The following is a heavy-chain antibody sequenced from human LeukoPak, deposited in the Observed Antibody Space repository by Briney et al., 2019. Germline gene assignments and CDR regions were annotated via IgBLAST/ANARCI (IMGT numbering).Heavy chain of an antibody. V-gene: IGHV1-2*02. D-gene: IGHD3/OR15-3a*01. CDR2: INPNSGGT. J-gene: IGHJ6*03. Sequence: ASVKVSCKASGYTFTSYYMHWVRQAPGQGLEWMGWINPNSGGTNYAQKFQGRVTMTRDTSISTAYMELSSLRSEDTAVYYCARGHKARRTYYYMDVWGKGTTVTISS. CDR3: ARGHKARRTYYYMDV. CDR1: GYTFTSYY.